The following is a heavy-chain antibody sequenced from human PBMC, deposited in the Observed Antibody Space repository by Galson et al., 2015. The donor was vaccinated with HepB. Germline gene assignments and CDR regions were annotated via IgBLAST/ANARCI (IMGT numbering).Heavy chain of an antibody. CDR2: IIPIFGIA. Sequence: SVKVSCKASGGTFSSYAISWVRQAPGQGLEWMGGIIPIFGIANYAQKFQGRVTITADKSTSTAYMELSSLRSEDTAVYYCARGWGYCSGGSCYMDYWGQGTLVTVSS. CDR3: ARGWGYCSGGSCYMDY. J-gene: IGHJ4*02. CDR1: GGTFSSYA. D-gene: IGHD2-15*01. V-gene: IGHV1-69*10.